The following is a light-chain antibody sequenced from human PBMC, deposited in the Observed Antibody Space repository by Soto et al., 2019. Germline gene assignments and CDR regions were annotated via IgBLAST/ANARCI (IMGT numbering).Light chain of an antibody. CDR3: CSYAGSSTLV. V-gene: IGLV2-23*01. CDR1: SSDVGSYNL. Sequence: QSALTQPASVSGSPGQSITISCTGTSSDVGSYNLVSWYQQHPGKAPKLMIYEGSKRPSGVSNRFSGSKSGNTASLTISGLQAEDEGDYYCCSYAGSSTLVFGGGTKLTVL. J-gene: IGLJ2*01. CDR2: EGS.